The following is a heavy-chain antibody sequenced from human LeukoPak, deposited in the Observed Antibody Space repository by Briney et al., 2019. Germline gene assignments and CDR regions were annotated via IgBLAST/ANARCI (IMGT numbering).Heavy chain of an antibody. CDR3: ARYYSSSWDPQYNWFDP. D-gene: IGHD6-13*01. CDR1: GDSISSHKW. Sequence: SGTLSLTCTVSGDSISSHKWWWCWVRQPPGKGLEWIGEIYHSGSTSYNPSLKSRVTISADMSKNQFSLSLTSVTAADTAVYYCARYYSSSWDPQYNWFDPWGQGTLVTVSS. CDR2: IYHSGST. J-gene: IGHJ5*02. V-gene: IGHV4-4*02.